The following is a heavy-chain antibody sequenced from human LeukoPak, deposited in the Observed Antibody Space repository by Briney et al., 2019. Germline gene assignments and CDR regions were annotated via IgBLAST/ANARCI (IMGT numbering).Heavy chain of an antibody. Sequence: GGSLRLSCAASGFTFSSYAMTWVRQATGKGLEWVSAIGTAGDTYYPGSVKGRFTISRENAKNSLYLQMNSLRAEDTAVYYCARTTTYYDFWSGYYEAPYYFDYWGQGTLVTVSS. CDR1: GFTFSSYA. CDR3: ARTTTYYDFWSGYYEAPYYFDY. CDR2: IGTAGDT. V-gene: IGHV3-13*01. D-gene: IGHD3-3*01. J-gene: IGHJ4*02.